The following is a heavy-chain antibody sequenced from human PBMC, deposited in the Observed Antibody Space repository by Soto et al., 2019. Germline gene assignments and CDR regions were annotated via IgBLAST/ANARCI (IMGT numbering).Heavy chain of an antibody. D-gene: IGHD6-6*01. Sequence: QVQLVQSGAEVKKPGSSVKVSCKASGGTFSSYTISWVRQAPGQGLEWMGRLIPILGIANYAQKFQGRVTITADKSTSTAYMELSSLRSEDTAVYYCAREGQLVPQFDYWGQGTLVTVSS. J-gene: IGHJ4*02. CDR2: LIPILGIA. V-gene: IGHV1-69*08. CDR3: AREGQLVPQFDY. CDR1: GGTFSSYT.